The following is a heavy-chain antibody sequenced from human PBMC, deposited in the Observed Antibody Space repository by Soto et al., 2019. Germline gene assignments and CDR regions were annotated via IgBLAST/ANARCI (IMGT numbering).Heavy chain of an antibody. V-gene: IGHV4-34*01. CDR2: INHSGST. Sequence: QVQLQQWGAGLLKPSETLSLTCAVYGGSFSGYYWSWIRQPPGKGLEWIGEINHSGSTNYNPSLKSRVTISVDTSKNQFSLKLSSVTAADTAVYYCARGLGAAAALYYGMDVWGQGTTVTVSS. CDR3: ARGLGAAAALYYGMDV. CDR1: GGSFSGYY. D-gene: IGHD6-13*01. J-gene: IGHJ6*02.